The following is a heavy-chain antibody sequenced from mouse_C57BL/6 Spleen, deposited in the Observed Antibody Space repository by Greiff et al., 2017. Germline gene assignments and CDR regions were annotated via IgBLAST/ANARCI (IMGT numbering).Heavy chain of an antibody. D-gene: IGHD2-5*01. J-gene: IGHJ2*01. V-gene: IGHV1-52*01. CDR2: IDPSDSET. CDR3: ARSGYSNYPDY. CDR1: GYTFTSYW. Sequence: QVQLQQPGAELVRPGSSVKLSCKASGYTFTSYWMHWVKQRPIQGLEWIGNIDPSDSETHYNQKFKDKATLTVAKSSSTAYMQLSSLTSEDSAVYYCARSGYSNYPDYWGQGTTLTVSS.